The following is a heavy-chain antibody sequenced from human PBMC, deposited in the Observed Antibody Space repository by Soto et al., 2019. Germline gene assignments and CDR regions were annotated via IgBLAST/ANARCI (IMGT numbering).Heavy chain of an antibody. D-gene: IGHD1-1*01. V-gene: IGHV4-4*07. CDR1: GASLRGYY. CDR2: IYATGSS. Sequence: LSLTCNVSGASLRGYYWSWIRQPPGKGLEWIGRIYATGSSDYNPSLKSRITISVDMSKKQFSLTLRSVTAADTAMYYCVRDGTKNLRDWFDPWGQGILVTVSS. CDR3: VRDGTKNLRDWFDP. J-gene: IGHJ5*02.